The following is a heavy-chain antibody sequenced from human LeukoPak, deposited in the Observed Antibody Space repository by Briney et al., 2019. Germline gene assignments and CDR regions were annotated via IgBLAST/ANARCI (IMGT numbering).Heavy chain of an antibody. V-gene: IGHV3-30*18. J-gene: IGHJ4*02. CDR3: ANDGAYDFWSGYPPFDY. Sequence: GGSLRLSCAASGFTFSSYGMHWVRQAPGKGLEWVAVISYDGSNKYYADSVKGRFTISRDNSKNTPYLQMNSLRAEDTAVYYCANDGAYDFWSGYPPFDYWGQGTLVTVSS. D-gene: IGHD3-3*01. CDR1: GFTFSSYG. CDR2: ISYDGSNK.